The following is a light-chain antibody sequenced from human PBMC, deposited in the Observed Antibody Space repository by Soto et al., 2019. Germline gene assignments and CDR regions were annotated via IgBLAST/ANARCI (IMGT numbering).Light chain of an antibody. CDR2: YDS. Sequence: SSELTQPPSVSVAPGKTARITCGGTNIGSKSVNWYQQKPGQAPVLVIYYDSDRPSGIPERFSGSNSGNTATLTISRVEAGDEADYYCQVWESSSDHRGFGGGTKLTVL. J-gene: IGLJ2*01. CDR3: QVWESSSDHRG. V-gene: IGLV3-21*01. CDR1: NIGSKS.